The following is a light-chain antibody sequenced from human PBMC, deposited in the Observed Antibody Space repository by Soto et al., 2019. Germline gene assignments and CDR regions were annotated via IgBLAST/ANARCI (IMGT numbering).Light chain of an antibody. V-gene: IGLV1-44*01. J-gene: IGLJ3*02. CDR1: NSNIGRYS. CDR3: AAWDDNLNGPL. Sequence: QSALTQPPSLSGTPGQRVTISCSGSNSNIGRYSVNWYQHFPGTAPKILIYSDDERPEGVPDRFSGSKSGTSASLALSGLQSEDEAEYYCAAWDDNLNGPLFGGGTKLTVL. CDR2: SDD.